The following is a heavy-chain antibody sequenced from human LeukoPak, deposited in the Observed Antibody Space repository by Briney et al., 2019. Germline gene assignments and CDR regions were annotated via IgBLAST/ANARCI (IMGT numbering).Heavy chain of an antibody. J-gene: IGHJ4*02. CDR2: IYHSGST. CDR3: ASRESSGWYAY. D-gene: IGHD6-19*01. CDR1: GYSISSGYY. Sequence: SETLSLTCTVSGYSISSGYYWGWIRQPPGKGLEWIGSIYHSGSTYYNPSLKSRVTISVDTSKNQFSLKLTSVTAADTAVYYCASRESSGWYAYWGQGTLVTVSS. V-gene: IGHV4-38-2*02.